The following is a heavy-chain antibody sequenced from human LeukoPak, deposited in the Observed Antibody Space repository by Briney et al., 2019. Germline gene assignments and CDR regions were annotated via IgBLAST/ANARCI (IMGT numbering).Heavy chain of an antibody. D-gene: IGHD3-3*01. CDR2: IIPILGIA. Sequence: SVKVSCKASGGTFSSYAISGVRQAPGQGLEWMGRIIPILGIANYAQKFQGRVTNTADKSTSTAYMALSSLRSEDTAVYYCAVAFWSGYYSEYFQHWGQGPLVTVSS. J-gene: IGHJ1*01. CDR3: AVAFWSGYYSEYFQH. CDR1: GGTFSSYA. V-gene: IGHV1-69*04.